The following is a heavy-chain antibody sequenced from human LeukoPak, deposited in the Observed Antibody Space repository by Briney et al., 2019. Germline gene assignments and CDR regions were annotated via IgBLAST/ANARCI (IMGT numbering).Heavy chain of an antibody. J-gene: IGHJ4*02. V-gene: IGHV3-7*04. Sequence: PGGSLTLSCAVSGFSFTNFWMSWDRQAPGTGLEWVANIHPEGNEKYHVESVKGRFTISRDNTKNLLFLQMNGLRVEDTAVYYCARGDAFSGDHWGQGTLVTVSS. CDR1: GFSFTNFW. CDR3: ARGDAFSGDH. CDR2: IHPEGNEK.